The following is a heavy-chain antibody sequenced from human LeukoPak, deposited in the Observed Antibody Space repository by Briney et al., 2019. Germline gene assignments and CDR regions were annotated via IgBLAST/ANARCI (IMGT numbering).Heavy chain of an antibody. CDR3: ATDRRWTAGTPHC. Sequence: GASVKVSCKASGYTFTSYYMHWVRQAPGNGLEWMGGFDPEDGETIYAQKFQGRVTMTEDTSTDTAYMELSSLRSEDTAVYYCATDRRWTAGTPHCWGQGTLVTVSS. CDR1: GYTFTSYY. CDR2: FDPEDGET. J-gene: IGHJ4*02. D-gene: IGHD6-19*01. V-gene: IGHV1-24*01.